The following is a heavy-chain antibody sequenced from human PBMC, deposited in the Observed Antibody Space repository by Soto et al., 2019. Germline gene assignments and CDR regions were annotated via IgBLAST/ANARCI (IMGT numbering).Heavy chain of an antibody. V-gene: IGHV1-58*01. CDR3: AADATAWQQMVPSDY. Sequence: VASVKVSCKASGFTFTSSAFQWVRQARGQRLEWIGWIAVGSGYTNYAQRFQDRVTLTRDMSTATTYMELGRLTSEDTAIYYCAADATAWQQMVPSDYWGQGTLVTVSS. D-gene: IGHD2-8*01. CDR1: GFTFTSSA. J-gene: IGHJ4*02. CDR2: IAVGSGYT.